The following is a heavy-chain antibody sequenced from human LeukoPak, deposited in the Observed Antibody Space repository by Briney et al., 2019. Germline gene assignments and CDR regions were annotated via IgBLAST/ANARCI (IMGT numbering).Heavy chain of an antibody. V-gene: IGHV1-69*13. CDR3: ARGPPLTYDHTPEGYYHYYMDV. CDR1: GYTFTSYG. CDR2: IIPIFATT. J-gene: IGHJ6*03. Sequence: SVKVSCKASGYTFTSYGISWVRQAPGQGLEWMGGIIPIFATTNYAQEFQGRVSLTADESTSTVYMELSSLRYDDTAVYYCARGPPLTYDHTPEGYYHYYMDVWGEGTTVTISS. D-gene: IGHD1-14*01.